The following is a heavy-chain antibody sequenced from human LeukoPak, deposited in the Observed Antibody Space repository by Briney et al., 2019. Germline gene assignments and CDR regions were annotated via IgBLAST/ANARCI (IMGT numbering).Heavy chain of an antibody. CDR2: IIPIFGTA. CDR3: ARGEDCSSTSCYYDY. Sequence: GSSVKVSCKASGGTFSNYAISWVRQAPGQGLEWMGGIIPIFGTANYAQKFQGRVTITTDESTTTAYMELSSLRSEDTAMYYCARGEDCSSTSCYYDYWGQGTLVTVSS. J-gene: IGHJ4*02. CDR1: GGTFSNYA. V-gene: IGHV1-69*05. D-gene: IGHD2-2*01.